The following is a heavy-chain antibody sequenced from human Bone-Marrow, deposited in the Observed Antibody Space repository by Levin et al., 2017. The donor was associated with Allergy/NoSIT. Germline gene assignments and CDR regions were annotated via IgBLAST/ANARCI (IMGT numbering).Heavy chain of an antibody. CDR3: ARGPPSSSWHQLDY. Sequence: SETLSLTCTVSGGSISSYYWSWIRQPPGKGLEWIGYIYYSGSTNYNPSLKSRVTISVDTSKNQFSLKLSSVTAADTAVYYCARGPPSSSWHQLDYWGQGTLVTVSS. D-gene: IGHD6-13*01. CDR1: GGSISSYY. J-gene: IGHJ4*02. V-gene: IGHV4-59*01. CDR2: IYYSGST.